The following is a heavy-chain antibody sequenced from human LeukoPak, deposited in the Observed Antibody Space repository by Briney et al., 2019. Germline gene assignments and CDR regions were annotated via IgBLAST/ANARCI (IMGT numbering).Heavy chain of an antibody. D-gene: IGHD3-10*01. J-gene: IGHJ4*02. V-gene: IGHV4-31*03. CDR2: IYYSGST. Sequence: SQTLSLTCTVSGGSISSGGYYWSWIRQHPGKGLEWIGYIYYSGSTYYNPSLKSRVTISVDTSKNQFSLKLSSVTAAGTAVYYCARVSALGYYYGSGSSEHWGQGTLVTVSS. CDR1: GGSISSGGYY. CDR3: ARVSALGYYYGSGSSEH.